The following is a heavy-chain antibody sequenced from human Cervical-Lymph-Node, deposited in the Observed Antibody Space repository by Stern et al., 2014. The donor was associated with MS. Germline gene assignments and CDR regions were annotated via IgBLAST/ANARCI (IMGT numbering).Heavy chain of an antibody. Sequence: QVQLVQSGAEVKKPGSSVKVSCRASGDSFSSYAISWVRQAPGQGLEWMGEIIPIFGTPTYAQKFQGRVTVSADESTKTAYMQVSSLTSEDTAVYYCARLSGAYDDYDRGISDIWGPGTMVTVSS. D-gene: IGHD4-17*01. V-gene: IGHV1-69*01. CDR2: IIPIFGTP. CDR3: ARLSGAYDDYDRGISDI. CDR1: GDSFSSYA. J-gene: IGHJ3*02.